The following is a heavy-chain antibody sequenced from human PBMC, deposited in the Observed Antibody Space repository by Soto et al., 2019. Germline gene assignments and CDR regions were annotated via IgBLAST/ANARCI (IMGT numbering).Heavy chain of an antibody. Sequence: GASVKVSCKASGYTFTSYGISWVRQAPGQGLEWMGWISAYNGNTNYAQKLQGRVTMTTDTSTSTAYMELRSLRSDDTAMYYCARDSHSGSYYGDFDYWGQGTLVTVSS. CDR3: ARDSHSGSYYGDFDY. CDR2: ISAYNGNT. V-gene: IGHV1-18*01. CDR1: GYTFTSYG. D-gene: IGHD1-26*01. J-gene: IGHJ4*02.